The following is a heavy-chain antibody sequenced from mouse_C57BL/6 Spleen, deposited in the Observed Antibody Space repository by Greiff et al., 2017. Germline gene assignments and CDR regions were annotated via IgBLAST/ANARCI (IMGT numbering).Heavy chain of an antibody. Sequence: QVQLQQSGAELVRPGTSVKVSCKASGYAFTNYLIEWVKQRPGQGLEWIGVINPGSGGTNYNEKFKGKATLTADKSSSTAYMQLSSLTSEDSAVYFCAREGGNFWFAYWGQGTLVTVSA. CDR2: INPGSGGT. CDR3: AREGGNFWFAY. CDR1: GYAFTNYL. J-gene: IGHJ3*01. D-gene: IGHD2-1*01. V-gene: IGHV1-54*01.